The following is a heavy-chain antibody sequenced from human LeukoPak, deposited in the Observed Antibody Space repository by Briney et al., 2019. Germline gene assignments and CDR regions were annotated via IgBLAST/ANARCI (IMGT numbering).Heavy chain of an antibody. CDR3: ARGFEGTVAWYFDL. CDR1: GGTFSSYA. D-gene: IGHD4-23*01. Sequence: GASVKVSCKASGGTFSSYAISWVRQAPGQGLEWMGGIIPIFGTANYAQKFQGRVTITADESTSTAYMELSSLRSEDTAVYYCARGFEGTVAWYFDLWGRGTLVTVSS. CDR2: IIPIFGTA. V-gene: IGHV1-69*13. J-gene: IGHJ2*01.